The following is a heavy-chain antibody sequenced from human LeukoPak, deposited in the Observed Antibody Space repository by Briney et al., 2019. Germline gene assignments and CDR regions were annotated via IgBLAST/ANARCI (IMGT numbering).Heavy chain of an antibody. CDR3: AREAGYSYGYGMDV. D-gene: IGHD5-18*01. Sequence: GASVKVSCKASGYTFTGYYMHWVRQAPGQGLEWMGWINPNSGGTNYAQKFQGWVTMTRDTSISTAYMELSRLRSDDTAVYYCAREAGYSYGYGMDVWGQGTTVTVSS. CDR1: GYTFTGYY. J-gene: IGHJ6*02. V-gene: IGHV1-2*04. CDR2: INPNSGGT.